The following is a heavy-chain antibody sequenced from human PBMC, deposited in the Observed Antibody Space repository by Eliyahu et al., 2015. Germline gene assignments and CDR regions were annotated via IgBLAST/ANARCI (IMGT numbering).Heavy chain of an antibody. CDR3: ARDRGEDFWSLSGGDY. V-gene: IGHV3-66*01. CDR1: GXXXSSNY. Sequence: EVQLVESGGGLVQPGGSLRLSCAASGXXXSSNYMXWVRQAPGKGLEWVSVIXSGGSTYYADSVKGRFTISRDNSKNTLYLQMNSLRAEDTAVYYCARDRGEDFWSLSGGDYWGQGTLVTVSS. CDR2: IXSGGST. D-gene: IGHD3-3*01. J-gene: IGHJ4*02.